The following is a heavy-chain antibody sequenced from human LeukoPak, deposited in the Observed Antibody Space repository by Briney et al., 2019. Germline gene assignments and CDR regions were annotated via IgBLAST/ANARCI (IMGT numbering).Heavy chain of an antibody. CDR1: GGSFSGYY. D-gene: IGHD6-13*01. V-gene: IGHV4-34*01. CDR2: INHSGST. J-gene: IGHJ6*03. Sequence: SETLSLTCAVYGGSFSGYYWSWIRQPPGKGLEWIGEINHSGSTNYNPSLKSRVTISVDTSKNQFSLKLSSVTAADTAVYYCARQLGIAAAGKGCYYYMDVWGKGTTVTVSS. CDR3: ARQLGIAAAGKGCYYYMDV.